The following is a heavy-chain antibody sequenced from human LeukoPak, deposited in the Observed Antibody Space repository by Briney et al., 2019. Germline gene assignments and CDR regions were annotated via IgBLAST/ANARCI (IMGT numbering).Heavy chain of an antibody. V-gene: IGHV3-30*03. J-gene: IGHJ4*02. CDR1: GFTFSLYG. CDR2: ISYHGNNE. CDR3: ARCPESSGYYYELDS. D-gene: IGHD3-22*01. Sequence: GGSLRLSCAASGFTFSLYGMHWVRQAPGKGQEWVAVISYHGNNEYYADSVKGRFTISRDNSKNTLYLQMNSLTAEDTAVYYCARCPESSGYYYELDSWGQGTLVTVSS.